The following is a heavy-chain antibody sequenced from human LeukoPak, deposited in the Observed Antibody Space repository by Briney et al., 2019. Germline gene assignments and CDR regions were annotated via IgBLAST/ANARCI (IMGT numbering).Heavy chain of an antibody. CDR1: GFTFSSYG. CDR3: AKQWDDYGDYVY. Sequence: GSLRLSCAASGFTFSSYGMHWVRQAPGKGLEWVAVISYDGSNKYYADSVKGRFTISRDNSKNTLYLQMNSLRAEDTAVYYCAKQWDDYGDYVYWGQGTLVTVSS. D-gene: IGHD4-17*01. J-gene: IGHJ4*02. CDR2: ISYDGSNK. V-gene: IGHV3-30*18.